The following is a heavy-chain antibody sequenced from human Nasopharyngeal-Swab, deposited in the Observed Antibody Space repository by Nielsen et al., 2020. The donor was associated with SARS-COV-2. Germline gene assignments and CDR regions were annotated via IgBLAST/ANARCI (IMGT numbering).Heavy chain of an antibody. CDR1: GFTFSSYG. V-gene: IGHV3-33*01. Sequence: GESLKISCAASGFTFSSYGMHWVRQAPGKGLEWVAVIWYDGSSKYYADSVKGRFTISRDNSKNTLYLQMNSLRAEDTAVYYCARMGTYYYDLLYGMDVWGQGTTVTVSS. CDR2: IWYDGSSK. J-gene: IGHJ6*02. CDR3: ARMGTYYYDLLYGMDV. D-gene: IGHD3-22*01.